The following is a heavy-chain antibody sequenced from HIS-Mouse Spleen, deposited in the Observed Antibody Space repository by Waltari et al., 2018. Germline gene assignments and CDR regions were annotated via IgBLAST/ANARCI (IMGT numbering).Heavy chain of an antibody. Sequence: QLQLQESGPGLVKPSETLSLTCTVSGGSISSSSYYWGWIRQPPGKGLEWIGSIYYSGSTYYNPGLKSRVTISVDTSKKQFSLKLSSVTAADTAVYYCAREIPYSSSWYDWYFDLWGRGTLVTVSS. J-gene: IGHJ2*01. CDR2: IYYSGST. CDR1: GGSISSSSYY. CDR3: AREIPYSSSWYDWYFDL. D-gene: IGHD6-13*01. V-gene: IGHV4-39*07.